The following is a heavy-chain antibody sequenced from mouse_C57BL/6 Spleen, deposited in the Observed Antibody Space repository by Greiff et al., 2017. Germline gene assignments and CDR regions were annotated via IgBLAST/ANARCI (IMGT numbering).Heavy chain of an antibody. Sequence: VQLQQSGAELVRPGASVTLSCKASGYTFTDYEMHWVKQTPVHGLEWIGAIDPETGGTAYNQKFKGKAILTADKSSSTAYMALRSLTSEDSAVYYCTRAYSNYGGYYFDYWGQGTTLTVSS. D-gene: IGHD2-5*01. CDR2: IDPETGGT. CDR3: TRAYSNYGGYYFDY. CDR1: GYTFTDYE. V-gene: IGHV1-15*01. J-gene: IGHJ2*01.